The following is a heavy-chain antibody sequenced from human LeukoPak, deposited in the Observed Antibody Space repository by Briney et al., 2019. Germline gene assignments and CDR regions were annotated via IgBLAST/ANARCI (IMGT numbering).Heavy chain of an antibody. Sequence: GASVKVSCKASGYTFTSYDINWVRQATGQGLEWMGWMNPNSGNTGYAQKFQGRVTMTRNTSISTAYMELSSLRSEDTAVYYCARGESFLPKTRDYYGSGDSNWFDPWGQGTLVTVSS. J-gene: IGHJ5*02. V-gene: IGHV1-8*01. D-gene: IGHD3-10*01. CDR1: GYTFTSYD. CDR2: MNPNSGNT. CDR3: ARGESFLPKTRDYYGSGDSNWFDP.